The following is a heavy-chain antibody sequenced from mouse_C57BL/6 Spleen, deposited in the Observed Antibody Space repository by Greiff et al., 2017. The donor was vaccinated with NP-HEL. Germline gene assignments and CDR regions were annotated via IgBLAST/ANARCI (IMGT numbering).Heavy chain of an antibody. CDR1: GFNIKDDY. J-gene: IGHJ4*01. D-gene: IGHD2-4*01. CDR2: IDPENGDT. CDR3: TRYDYDEDYAMDY. Sequence: VQLQQSGAELVRPGASVKLSCTASGFNIKDDYMHWVKQRPEQGLEWIGWIDPENGDTEYASKFQGKATITADTSSNTAYLQLSSLTSEDTAVYYCTRYDYDEDYAMDYWGQGTSVTVSS. V-gene: IGHV14-4*01.